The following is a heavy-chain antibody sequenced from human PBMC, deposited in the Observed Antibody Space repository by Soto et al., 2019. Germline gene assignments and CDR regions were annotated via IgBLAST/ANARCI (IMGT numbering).Heavy chain of an antibody. J-gene: IGHJ6*02. CDR2: INAGNGNT. D-gene: IGHD2-2*01. V-gene: IGHV1-3*01. CDR3: ASHYCSSTSCYYYYYGMDV. Sequence: ASVKVSCKASGYTFTSYAMHWVRQAPGQRLEWMGWINAGNGNTKYSQKFQGRVTITRDTSASTAYMELSSLRSEDTAVYYCASHYCSSTSCYYYYYGMDVWGQGTTVTVSS. CDR1: GYTFTSYA.